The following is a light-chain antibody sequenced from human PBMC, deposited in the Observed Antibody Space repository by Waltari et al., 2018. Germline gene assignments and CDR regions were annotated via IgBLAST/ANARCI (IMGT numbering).Light chain of an antibody. CDR2: DVS. CDR3: QQSYSTPRT. V-gene: IGKV1-39*01. Sequence: IQMTQSPPSLSASVGDTVTITCRASQSLNTYLNWYQQKPGKAPKLLIYDVSSLQSGVQSRFSGSGSGTDFTLTISSLQPEDFATYYCQQSYSTPRTFGHGTKVEI. CDR1: QSLNTY. J-gene: IGKJ1*01.